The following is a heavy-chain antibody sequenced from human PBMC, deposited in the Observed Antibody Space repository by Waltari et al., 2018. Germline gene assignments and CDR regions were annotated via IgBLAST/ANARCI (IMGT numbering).Heavy chain of an antibody. CDR1: GGTFSSYA. V-gene: IGHV1-69*01. J-gene: IGHJ4*02. D-gene: IGHD3-3*01. Sequence: QVQLVQSGAEVKKPGSSVKVSCKASGGTFSSYAISWVRQAPGKGLEWMGGIIPIFGTANYAQKFQGRVTITADESTSTAYMELSSLRSEDTAVYYCARGTDYDFWSGRPNYFDYWGQGTLVTVSS. CDR2: IIPIFGTA. CDR3: ARGTDYDFWSGRPNYFDY.